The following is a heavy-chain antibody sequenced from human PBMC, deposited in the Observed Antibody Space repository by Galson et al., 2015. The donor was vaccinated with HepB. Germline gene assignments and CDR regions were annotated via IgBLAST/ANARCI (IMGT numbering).Heavy chain of an antibody. D-gene: IGHD3-22*01. V-gene: IGHV3-23*01. J-gene: IGHJ5*02. CDR1: GFTFSSYA. CDR2: ISGSGGST. CDR3: AKGYYDSSGLNWFDP. Sequence: SLRLSCAASGFTFSSYAMSWVRQAPGKGLEWVSAISGSGGSTYYADSVKGRFTISRDNSKNTLYLQMNSLRAEDTAVYYCAKGYYDSSGLNWFDPWGQGTLVTVSS.